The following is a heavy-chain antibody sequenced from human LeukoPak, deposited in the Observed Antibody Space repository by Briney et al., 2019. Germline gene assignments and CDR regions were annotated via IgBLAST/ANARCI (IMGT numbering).Heavy chain of an antibody. V-gene: IGHV3-33*01. D-gene: IGHD3-22*01. CDR1: GFTFSHYG. CDR3: VRDDDTTGRYSRFDY. J-gene: IGHJ4*02. CDR2: MWSDGTKK. Sequence: PGGSLRLSCAASGFTFSHYGMHWVRQAPGKGLEWVAVMWSDGTKKYYADSVKGRFTVSSDISKHTLYLQMSSLRAEDTAVYFCVRDDDTTGRYSRFDYWGQGTLVTVSS.